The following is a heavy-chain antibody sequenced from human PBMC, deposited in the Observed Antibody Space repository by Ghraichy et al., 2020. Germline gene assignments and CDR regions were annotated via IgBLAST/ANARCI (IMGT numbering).Heavy chain of an antibody. V-gene: IGHV1-18*04. J-gene: IGHJ6*02. Sequence: ASVKVSCKASGYTFTSYGISWVRQAPGQGLEWMGWISAYNGNTNYAQKLQGRVTMTTDTSTSTAYMELRSLRSDDTAVYYCARESTYYYDSSGYYYGKLGYYYYYGMDVWGQGTTVTVSS. CDR2: ISAYNGNT. CDR1: GYTFTSYG. CDR3: ARESTYYYDSSGYYYGKLGYYYYYGMDV. D-gene: IGHD3-22*01.